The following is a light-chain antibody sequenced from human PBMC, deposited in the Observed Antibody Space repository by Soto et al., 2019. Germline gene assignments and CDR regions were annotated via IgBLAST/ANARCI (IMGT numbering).Light chain of an antibody. CDR3: QQSYTAPFT. J-gene: IGKJ3*01. V-gene: IGKV1-39*01. CDR2: AAS. Sequence: DIQMTQSPSSLSASVGDRVTVTCRAGLDIGIYLHWYQQRPGKAPKLLIYAASSLQSGVPSRFSGSGSGTDFTLSINSLQPEDFATYFCQQSYTAPFTFGPGTKVEIK. CDR1: LDIGIY.